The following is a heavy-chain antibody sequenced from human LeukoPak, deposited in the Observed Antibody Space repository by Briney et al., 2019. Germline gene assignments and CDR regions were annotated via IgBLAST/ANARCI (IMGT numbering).Heavy chain of an antibody. CDR2: ISGSGGST. CDR3: ARAPTKRWLQPIDY. CDR1: GFTFSSYA. Sequence: GGSLRLSCAASGFTFSSYAMSWVRQAPGKGLEWVSAISGSGGSTYYADSVKGRFTISRDNPKNTLYLQMNSLRAEDTAVYYCARAPTKRWLQPIDYWGQGTLVTVSS. V-gene: IGHV3-23*01. D-gene: IGHD5-24*01. J-gene: IGHJ4*02.